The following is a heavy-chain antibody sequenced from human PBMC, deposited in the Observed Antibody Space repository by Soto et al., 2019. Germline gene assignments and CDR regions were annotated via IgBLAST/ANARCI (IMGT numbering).Heavy chain of an antibody. D-gene: IGHD3-16*01. Sequence: SGATPVKPTQTLTLTCTFSGLSLSTSGKGVNWIRQPPGKALEWLALIYWHDDKRYSPSLKSRLTITKDTSKNQVVLTMANMDPVDTATYYCAHRGGATVGLYYFDYWGQGALVTVSS. CDR2: IYWHDDK. V-gene: IGHV2-5*01. CDR3: AHRGGATVGLYYFDY. J-gene: IGHJ4*02. CDR1: GLSLSTSGKG.